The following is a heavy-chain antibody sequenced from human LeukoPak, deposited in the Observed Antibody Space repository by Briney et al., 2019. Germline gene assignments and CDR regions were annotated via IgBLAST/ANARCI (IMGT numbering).Heavy chain of an antibody. CDR2: MSGSGGRT. D-gene: IGHD5-18*01. Sequence: GGSLRLSCPACVFTLRSYAMSWVRQAPGTGLEGGSAMSGSGGRTYYADSVKGRFTISRDNSKNTLYLQMNSLRAEDTAVYYCAKVRDGELWLPYFDYWGQGTLVTVSS. CDR3: AKVRDGELWLPYFDY. CDR1: VFTLRSYA. J-gene: IGHJ4*02. V-gene: IGHV3-23*01.